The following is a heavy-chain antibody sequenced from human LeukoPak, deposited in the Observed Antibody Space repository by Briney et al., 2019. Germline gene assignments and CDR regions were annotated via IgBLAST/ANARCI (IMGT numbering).Heavy chain of an antibody. CDR3: ANRHNPFYFDD. J-gene: IGHJ4*02. CDR2: IRGSGCGT. V-gene: IGHV3-23*01. CDR1: GFPFSSYA. Sequence: HPGGSLRLSRAASGFPFSSYAMSWVRQAPGKGLGWVSSIRGSGCGTYYTDSVKGRVTISRDNSKNTLLLQMNSLSAEDSAVDYWANRHNPFYFDDWGQGTLVTAAS. D-gene: IGHD1-14*01.